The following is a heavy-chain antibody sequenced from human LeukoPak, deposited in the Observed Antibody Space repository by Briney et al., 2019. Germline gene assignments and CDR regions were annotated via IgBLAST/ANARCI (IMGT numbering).Heavy chain of an antibody. D-gene: IGHD6-13*01. CDR3: ARVFAAGRYFDY. V-gene: IGHV1-2*02. CDR1: GYTFTGYY. CDR2: INPNSGGT. Sequence: GASVKVSCKASGYTFTGYYIHWVRQAPGQGLEWMGWINPNSGGTNYAQKFQGRVTMTRGTSISTAYMELSRLRSDDTAVYYCARVFAAGRYFDYWGQGTLVTVSS. J-gene: IGHJ4*02.